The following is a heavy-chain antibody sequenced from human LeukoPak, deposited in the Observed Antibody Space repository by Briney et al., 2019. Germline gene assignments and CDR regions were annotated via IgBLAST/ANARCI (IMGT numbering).Heavy chain of an antibody. D-gene: IGHD3-10*01. CDR3: ARDLDYYGSGEINFDY. V-gene: IGHV3-7*01. CDR2: IKQDGSEK. CDR1: GFTFSNYW. Sequence: GGSLRLSCAVSGFTFSNYWMSWVRQAPGKGLEWVANIKQDGSEKYYVDSVKGRFTISRDNAKNSLYLQMNSLRAEDTAVYYCARDLDYYGSGEINFDYWGQGTLVTVSS. J-gene: IGHJ4*02.